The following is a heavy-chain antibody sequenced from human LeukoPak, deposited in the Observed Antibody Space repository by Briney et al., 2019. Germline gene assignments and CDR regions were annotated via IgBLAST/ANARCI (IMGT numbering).Heavy chain of an antibody. CDR3: ARDRGFSYGIDF. Sequence: GGSLRLSCAASGFTFSDYWMSWVRQAPGKGLEWVANIQQDGSEKYYVDSVKGRFTISRDNAKKSLFLRVSSLRGEDTAVYYCARDRGFSYGIDFWGQGTLVTVSS. CDR1: GFTFSDYW. D-gene: IGHD5-18*01. V-gene: IGHV3-7*04. CDR2: IQQDGSEK. J-gene: IGHJ4*02.